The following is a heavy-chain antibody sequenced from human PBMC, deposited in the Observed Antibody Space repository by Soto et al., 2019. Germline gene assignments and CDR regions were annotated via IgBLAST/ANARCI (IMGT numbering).Heavy chain of an antibody. D-gene: IGHD3-10*01. J-gene: IGHJ4*02. CDR3: ARHNYGSGSTYFDY. CDR2: IYYSGST. Sequence: QVQLQESGPGLVKPSETLSLTCTVSGGSISSYYWSWIRQPPGKGLEWIGYIYYSGSTNYNPPLKSRVTIAVDTSKNQFSLKLNAITAADTAVYCCARHNYGSGSTYFDYWGQGTLVTVSS. CDR1: GGSISSYY. V-gene: IGHV4-59*08.